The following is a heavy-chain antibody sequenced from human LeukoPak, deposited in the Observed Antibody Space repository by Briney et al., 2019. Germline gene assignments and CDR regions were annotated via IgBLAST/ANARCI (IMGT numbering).Heavy chain of an antibody. Sequence: SETLSLTCTVSGGSISSSSYYWSWIRQHPGKGLEWIGYIYYSGSTYYNPSLKSRVTISVDTSKNQFSLKLSSVTAADTAVYYCARYRNYYDSSGYYSTFDYWGQGTLVTVSS. CDR3: ARYRNYYDSSGYYSTFDY. D-gene: IGHD3-22*01. J-gene: IGHJ4*02. CDR1: GGSISSSSYY. V-gene: IGHV4-31*03. CDR2: IYYSGST.